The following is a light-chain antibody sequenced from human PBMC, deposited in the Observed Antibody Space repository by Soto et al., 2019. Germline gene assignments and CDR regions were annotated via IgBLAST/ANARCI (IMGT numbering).Light chain of an antibody. V-gene: IGLV2-14*01. CDR2: EVS. Sequence: QLVLTQPASVSGSPGQSITISCTGTSSDVGGYNYVSWYQQHPGKTPKLMIYEVSNRPSGVSNRFSGSKSGNTASLTISGLQAEDEADYYCSSYTGSNTRYVFGTGTKLTVL. CDR3: SSYTGSNTRYV. CDR1: SSDVGGYNY. J-gene: IGLJ1*01.